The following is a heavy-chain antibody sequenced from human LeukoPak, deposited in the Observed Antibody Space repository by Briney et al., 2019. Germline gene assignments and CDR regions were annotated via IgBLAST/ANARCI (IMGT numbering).Heavy chain of an antibody. D-gene: IGHD3-3*01. CDR1: GGSISSGDYS. Sequence: SQTLSLICTVSGGSISSGDYSWSWIRQPAGKGLEWIGRMFTGGRTSYNPSLKSRVTISVDTSKNQFSLRVSSVTAADTAVYYCARGGTIFTFFDYWGQGTLVTVSS. J-gene: IGHJ4*02. V-gene: IGHV4-61*02. CDR2: MFTGGRT. CDR3: ARGGTIFTFFDY.